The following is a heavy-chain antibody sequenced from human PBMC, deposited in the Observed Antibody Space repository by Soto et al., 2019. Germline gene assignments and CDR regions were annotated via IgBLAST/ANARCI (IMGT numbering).Heavy chain of an antibody. J-gene: IGHJ4*02. CDR2: IKQDGSEK. D-gene: IGHD3-22*01. V-gene: IGHV3-7*01. CDR3: ARENPDSSGYYYYFDY. Sequence: GGSLRLSCAASGFTFSSYWMSWVRQAPGKGLEWVANIKQDGSEKYYVDSVKGRFTISRDNAKNSLYLQMNSLRAEDTAVYYCARENPDSSGYYYYFDYWGQGTRVTVSS. CDR1: GFTFSSYW.